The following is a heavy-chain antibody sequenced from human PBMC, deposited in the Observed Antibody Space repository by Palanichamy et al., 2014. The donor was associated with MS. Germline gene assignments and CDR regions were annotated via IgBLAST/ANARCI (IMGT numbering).Heavy chain of an antibody. J-gene: IGHJ4*02. V-gene: IGHV3-48*01. CDR3: VSSCDFWSD. CDR1: GFTFNTHS. CDR2: INSGSDTI. D-gene: IGHD3-3*01. Sequence: EVQLVESGGGLVQPGGSLRLSCAASGFTFNTHSMNWIRQAPGKGLEWVSYINSGSDTIYYADSVKGRFTISRDNAKNSLFLQMNSLRAEDTAVYFCVSSCDFWSDWGRGTLVTVSS.